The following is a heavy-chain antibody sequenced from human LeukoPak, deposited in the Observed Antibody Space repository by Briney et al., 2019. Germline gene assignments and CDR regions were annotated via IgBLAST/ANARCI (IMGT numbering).Heavy chain of an antibody. D-gene: IGHD6-19*01. CDR2: VSAGGDKT. V-gene: IGHV3-23*01. J-gene: IGHJ4*02. CDR3: AKKRTPVAGTNYFDY. Sequence: GGSLRLSCAAPGFTFSSYAMSWVRQAPGKGLEWVSGVSAGGDKTDYAESVKGRFTISRDSSKNTVYLQMTSVTAEDTARYYCAKKRTPVAGTNYFDYWGQGILVTVSS. CDR1: GFTFSSYA.